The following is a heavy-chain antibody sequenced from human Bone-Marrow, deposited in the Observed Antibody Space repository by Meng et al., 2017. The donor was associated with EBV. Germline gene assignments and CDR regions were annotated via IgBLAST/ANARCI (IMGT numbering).Heavy chain of an antibody. V-gene: IGHV1-2*06. CDR2: INPNSGDT. D-gene: IGHD6-13*01. CDR1: GYTFPGYY. CDR3: ARAKAAAAGTLIDY. Sequence: QWQLGESGAEVKKPGASVKVSCKASGYTFPGYYMHWVRQAPGQGLEWMGRINPNSGDTNYAQKFQGRVTMTRDTSISTAYMELSRLRSDDTAVYYCARAKAAAAGTLIDYWGQGTLVTVSS. J-gene: IGHJ4*02.